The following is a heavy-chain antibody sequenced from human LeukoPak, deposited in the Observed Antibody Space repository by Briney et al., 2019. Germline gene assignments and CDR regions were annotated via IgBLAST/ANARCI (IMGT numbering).Heavy chain of an antibody. Sequence: PGGSLRLSCAASGFTFNIYAMSWVRQAPGKGLEWVSSISSRSDYTFYADSVKGRFTISRVNSRNTLYLQMNSLRAEDTAIYYCAKDRPNYYETNGHYYRRDGDSWGQGTLVTVSS. CDR2: ISSRSDYT. CDR1: GFTFNIYA. D-gene: IGHD3-22*01. CDR3: AKDRPNYYETNGHYYRRDGDS. J-gene: IGHJ5*01. V-gene: IGHV3-23*01.